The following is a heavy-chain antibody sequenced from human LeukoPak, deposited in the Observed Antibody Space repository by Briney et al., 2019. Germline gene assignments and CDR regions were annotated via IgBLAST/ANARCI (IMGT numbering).Heavy chain of an antibody. CDR1: EFTFSSYE. CDR2: ISISGSTI. J-gene: IGHJ6*03. V-gene: IGHV3-48*03. CDR3: TRDGDTVLTRGYYYYMDV. D-gene: IGHD3-10*01. Sequence: GGSLRLSCAASEFTFSSYEMNWVRQAPGKGLEWVSYISISGSTIYHADSVKGRFTISRDNAKNSLNLQMNSLRAEDTAVYYCTRDGDTVLTRGYYYYMDVWGKGTTVTVSS.